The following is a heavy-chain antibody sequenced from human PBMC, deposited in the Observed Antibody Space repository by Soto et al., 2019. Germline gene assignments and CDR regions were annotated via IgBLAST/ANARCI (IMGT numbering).Heavy chain of an antibody. Sequence: GGSLRLSCAASGFTFSSYAMHWVRQAPGKGMEWVAVISHDGSNNYYADSVKGRFTISRDNSKNTLYLQMNSLRAEDTAVYYCGRDVGGGSGWYGVDYWGQGTLVTVSS. J-gene: IGHJ4*02. CDR3: GRDVGGGSGWYGVDY. CDR1: GFTFSSYA. V-gene: IGHV3-30-3*01. D-gene: IGHD6-19*01. CDR2: ISHDGSNN.